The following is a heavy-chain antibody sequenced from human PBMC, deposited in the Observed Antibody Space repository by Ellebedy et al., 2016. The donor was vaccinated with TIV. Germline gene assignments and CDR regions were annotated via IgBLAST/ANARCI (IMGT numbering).Heavy chain of an antibody. CDR3: AKDLWEMVLVPDAVGYSLHL. D-gene: IGHD2-2*01. CDR1: GFTFNDYW. Sequence: GGSLRLSXAVSGFTFNDYWMHWVRQAPGKGLVWLSGIISDGSTTRYADSVKGRFTISRDKSDESAHLQMDSVTPEDTAVYFCAKDLWEMVLVPDAVGYSLHLWGQGTTVIVSS. V-gene: IGHV3-74*01. CDR2: IISDGSTT. J-gene: IGHJ3*01.